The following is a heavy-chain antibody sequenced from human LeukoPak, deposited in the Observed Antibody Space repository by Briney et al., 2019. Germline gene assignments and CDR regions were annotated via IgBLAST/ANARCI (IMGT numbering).Heavy chain of an antibody. CDR2: IIPILGIA. J-gene: IGHJ4*02. CDR1: GGTFSSYA. D-gene: IGHD5-24*01. CDR3: ARDELRGYNY. V-gene: IGHV1-69*04. Sequence: GASVKVSCKASGGTFSSYAISWVRQAPGQGPEWMGRIIPILGIANYAQKFQGRVTITADKSTSTAYMELSSLRSEDTAVYYCARDELRGYNYWGQGTLVTVSS.